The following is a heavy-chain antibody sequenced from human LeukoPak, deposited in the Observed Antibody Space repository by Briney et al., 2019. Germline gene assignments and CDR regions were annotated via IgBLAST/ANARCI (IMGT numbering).Heavy chain of an antibody. CDR3: ARGRGYYYDSSGYYAGSYEFSY. D-gene: IGHD3-22*01. Sequence: ASVKVSCKASGGTFSSYAISWVRQAPGQGLEWMGWINPNSGGTNYAQKFQGWVTMTRDTSISTAYMELSRLRSDDTAVYYCARGRGYYYDSSGYYAGSYEFSYWGQGTLVTVSS. CDR1: GGTFSSYA. V-gene: IGHV1-2*04. CDR2: INPNSGGT. J-gene: IGHJ4*02.